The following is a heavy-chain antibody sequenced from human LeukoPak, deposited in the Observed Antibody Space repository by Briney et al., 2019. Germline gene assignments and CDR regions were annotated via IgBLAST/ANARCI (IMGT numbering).Heavy chain of an antibody. CDR2: IYPSGST. D-gene: IGHD3-22*01. CDR1: GGSISSYY. CDR3: ARVHYYDASDYSTPNCFRP. V-gene: IGHV4-4*07. Sequence: SETLSLTCTVSGGSISSYYWSWIRQPAGKGLEWIGRIYPSGSTNYNPSLKSRVTLSVDTSKNQFSLKLTPVAAADTALYHCARVHYYDASDYSTPNCFRPWRQGPLVTV. J-gene: IGHJ5*02.